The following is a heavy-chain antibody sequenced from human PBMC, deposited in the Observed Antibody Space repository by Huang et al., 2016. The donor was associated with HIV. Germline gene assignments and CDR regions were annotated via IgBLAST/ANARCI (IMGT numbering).Heavy chain of an antibody. J-gene: IGHJ4*02. CDR2: ISYDGRND. CDR1: GFSFSNFT. Sequence: QVHLVESGGGVVQPGRSLRLSCAASGFSFSNFTMHGVRQGPGKGLEWVAVISYDGRNDFYSDSVKGRFTISRDNFKDTLTLQMNSLRIDDTAMYFCAKESRWFSDLDHWGQGTLVTVSS. CDR3: AKESRWFSDLDH. D-gene: IGHD2-15*01. V-gene: IGHV3-30*18.